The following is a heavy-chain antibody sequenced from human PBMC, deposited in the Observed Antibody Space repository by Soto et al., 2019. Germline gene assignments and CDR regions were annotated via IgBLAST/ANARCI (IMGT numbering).Heavy chain of an antibody. J-gene: IGHJ6*02. V-gene: IGHV1-69*01. CDR3: ARGYRDGYYYAMDG. D-gene: IGHD2-2*02. CDR2: IIPMFGKA. Sequence: QVLLVQSGAEVKKPGSSVKVSCKASGGTFSSYAINWVRQAPGQGLEWMGGIIPMFGKANYAQNFQGRVTITADESTMTAYMELSSLTSDDAAVYYCARGYRDGYYYAMDGWGQGTTVTVSS. CDR1: GGTFSSYA.